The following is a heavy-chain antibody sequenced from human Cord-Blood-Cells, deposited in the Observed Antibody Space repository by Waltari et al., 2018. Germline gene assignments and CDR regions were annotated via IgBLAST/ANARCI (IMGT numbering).Heavy chain of an antibody. CDR1: GGTFSSYA. V-gene: IGHV1-69*06. CDR2: IIPIFGTA. D-gene: IGHD3-16*01. Sequence: QVQLVQSGAEVKKPGSSVKVSCKASGGTFSSYAICWVRQAPGQGLEWMGGIIPIFGTANYAQKFQGRVTITADKSTSTAYMELSSLRSEDTAVYYCASGGSSLQSVWNWFDPWGQGTLVTVSS. J-gene: IGHJ5*02. CDR3: ASGGSSLQSVWNWFDP.